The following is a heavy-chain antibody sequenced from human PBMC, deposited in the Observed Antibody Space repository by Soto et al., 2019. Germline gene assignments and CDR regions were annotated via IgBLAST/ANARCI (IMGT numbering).Heavy chain of an antibody. J-gene: IGHJ4*02. CDR1: GASVSDKTFY. Sequence: PSETLSLTCSVSGASVSDKTFYWSWLRQSPGKGLEWIGYIYYSGTTNYNPSLKGRFTISVDTSKNQFSLRLNSVTAADTALYYCARPTTVPNTLRSRSFFDYWGQGTWATVS. D-gene: IGHD5-12*01. CDR3: ARPTTVPNTLRSRSFFDY. CDR2: IYYSGTT. V-gene: IGHV4-61*01.